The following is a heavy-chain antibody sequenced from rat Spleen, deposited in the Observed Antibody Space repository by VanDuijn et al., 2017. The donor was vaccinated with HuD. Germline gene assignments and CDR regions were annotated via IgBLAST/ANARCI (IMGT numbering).Heavy chain of an antibody. V-gene: IGHV5-25*01. D-gene: IGHD1-2*01. CDR1: GFTFSNYD. Sequence: EVQLVESGGGLVQPGRSLRLSCAASGFTFSNYDMAWVRQAPTKGLEWVASSSPSGGNTYYRDSVKGRFTISRDNAKSTLYLQMDSLRSEDTATYYCASQSSSIPYYWYFDFWGPGTMVTVSS. CDR2: SSPSGGNT. J-gene: IGHJ1*01. CDR3: ASQSSSIPYYWYFDF.